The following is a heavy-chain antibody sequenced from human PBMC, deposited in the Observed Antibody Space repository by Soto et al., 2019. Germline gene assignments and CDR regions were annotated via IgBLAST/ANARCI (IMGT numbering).Heavy chain of an antibody. CDR3: ASSDYDFWSGFSPTFMDV. D-gene: IGHD3-3*01. J-gene: IGHJ6*03. CDR1: GFTFSDYY. CDR2: ISSSGSTI. Sequence: PGGSLRLSCAASGFTFSDYYMSWIRQAPWKGLEWVSYISSSGSTIYYADSVKGRFTISRDNAKNSLYLQMNSLRAEDTAVYYCASSDYDFWSGFSPTFMDVWGKGTTVTVSS. V-gene: IGHV3-11*01.